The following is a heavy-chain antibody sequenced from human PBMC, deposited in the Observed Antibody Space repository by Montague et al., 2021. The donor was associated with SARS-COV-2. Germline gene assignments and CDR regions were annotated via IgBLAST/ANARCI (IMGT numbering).Heavy chain of an antibody. CDR1: GGSISSSSYY. D-gene: IGHD3-9*01. CDR2: IYYSGST. V-gene: IGHV4-39*01. CDR3: ARHVYEILTGYYTYWYFGL. Sequence: SETLSLTCTVSGGSISSSSYYWGWIRQPPGKGLEWIGSIYYSGSTYYNPSLKSRVTISVDTSKNQFSLKLSSVTAADTAGYYCARHVYEILTGYYTYWYFGLWGRGTLVTVSS. J-gene: IGHJ2*01.